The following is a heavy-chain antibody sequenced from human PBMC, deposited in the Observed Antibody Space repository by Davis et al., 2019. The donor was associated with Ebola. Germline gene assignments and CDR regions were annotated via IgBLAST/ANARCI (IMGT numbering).Heavy chain of an antibody. Sequence: ASVKVSCKASGYTFTDYYIHWVRRAPGQGLEWMGRINPGSGGTNYAQKFQGRVTMTRDTSITTTYMDLTRLRIDDTAVYYCARLGHVVFDWGQGTLVTVSS. CDR3: ARLGHVVFD. J-gene: IGHJ4*02. D-gene: IGHD2-15*01. V-gene: IGHV1-2*06. CDR2: INPGSGGT. CDR1: GYTFTDYY.